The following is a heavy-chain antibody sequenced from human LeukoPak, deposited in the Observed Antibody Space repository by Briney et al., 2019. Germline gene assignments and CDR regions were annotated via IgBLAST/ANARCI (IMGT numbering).Heavy chain of an antibody. CDR1: GFTFSTYW. J-gene: IGHJ4*02. CDR2: INQDGREK. D-gene: IGHD1-14*01. V-gene: IGHV3-7*01. Sequence: PGGSLRHSCAASGFTFSTYWINWVRKAPGKGLEWVANINQDGREKYYVDSVKGRFTISRDNARNTLYLQMNSLRAEDTAVYYCARDFRNAGDYWGQGTLVTVSS. CDR3: ARDFRNAGDY.